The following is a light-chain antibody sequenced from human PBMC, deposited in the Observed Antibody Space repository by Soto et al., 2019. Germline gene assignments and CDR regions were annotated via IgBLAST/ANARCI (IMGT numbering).Light chain of an antibody. J-gene: IGLJ2*01. V-gene: IGLV2-14*01. CDR2: GVS. Sequence: QSALTQPASVSGSPGQSITISCTGTSSDIGGYNYVSWYQQYPGKAPKLMIFGVSDRPSGVSNRFSGSKSGTTASLTISGLKDADEAYYYCSSYKTSSTVVVFGGGTKLTVL. CDR3: SSYKTSSTVVV. CDR1: SSDIGGYNY.